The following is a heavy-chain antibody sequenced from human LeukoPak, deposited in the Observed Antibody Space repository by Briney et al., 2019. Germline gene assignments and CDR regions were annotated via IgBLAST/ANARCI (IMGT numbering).Heavy chain of an antibody. CDR1: DYTFTSYG. CDR2: IRGYNGNI. CDR3: ARSYYYGSGSRPLDF. D-gene: IGHD3-10*01. J-gene: IGHJ4*02. V-gene: IGHV1-18*01. Sequence: GASVMVSCKASDYTFTSYGISWVRKAPGQGLEWMGWIRGYNGNIHYAQNLQDRVTMTTDTSASTADMELRSLRSDDTAVYYCARSYYYGSGSRPLDFWGQGTLVTVSS.